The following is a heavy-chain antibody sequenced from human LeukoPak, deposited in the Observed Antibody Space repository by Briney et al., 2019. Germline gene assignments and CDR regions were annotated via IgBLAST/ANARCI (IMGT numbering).Heavy chain of an antibody. Sequence: VSVKVSCKASGYTFTSYDMNWVRQATGQGLEWMGWMNPNSGNTGYAQKFQGRVTMTRNTSISTAYMELSSLRSEDTAVCYCARIYGDYDPLDYWGQGTLVTVSS. CDR3: ARIYGDYDPLDY. D-gene: IGHD4-17*01. V-gene: IGHV1-8*01. CDR1: GYTFTSYD. J-gene: IGHJ4*02. CDR2: MNPNSGNT.